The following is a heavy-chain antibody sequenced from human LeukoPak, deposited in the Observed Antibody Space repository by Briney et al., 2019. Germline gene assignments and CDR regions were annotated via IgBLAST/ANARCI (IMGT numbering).Heavy chain of an antibody. V-gene: IGHV3-23*01. J-gene: IGHJ1*01. CDR3: AKKVVVGATSPYSDFQD. CDR2: ISGSGVTT. Sequence: GGSLRLSCAATGFTFSSYAMSWVRQAPGKGLEWVSAISGSGVTTHYAGSVKGRFSISRDNSKNTLYLQMNSLRAEDTALYYCAKKVVVGATSPYSDFQDWGQGTLVTVSS. CDR1: GFTFSSYA. D-gene: IGHD1-26*01.